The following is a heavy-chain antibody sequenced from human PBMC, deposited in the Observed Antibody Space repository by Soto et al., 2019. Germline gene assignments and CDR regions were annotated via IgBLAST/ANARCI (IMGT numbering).Heavy chain of an antibody. D-gene: IGHD3-16*01. CDR3: VRDWAYAFDL. V-gene: IGHV3-64*04. CDR1: GFTFSSYA. CDR2: ISSNGGST. Sequence: GGSLRLSCSASGFTFSSYAMHWVRQAPGKGLEYVSAISSNGGSTYYADFVKGRFTISRDNTKNSLYLQMNSLRAEDTAVYYCVRDWAYAFDLWGQGTMVTVSS. J-gene: IGHJ3*01.